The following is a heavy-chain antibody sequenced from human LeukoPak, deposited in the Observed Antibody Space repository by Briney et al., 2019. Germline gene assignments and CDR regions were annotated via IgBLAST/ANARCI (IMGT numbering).Heavy chain of an antibody. CDR3: ATHYEVGATAFDI. D-gene: IGHD1-26*01. V-gene: IGHV3-15*01. CDR2: IKTKADAGTT. Sequence: GGTLSLSCAASGFSFKNAWMTWVRQAPGKGLEWVGHIKTKADAGTTDYAAPVKGRFTISRDDSENTLFLQMNSLKTEDTALYYCATHYEVGATAFDIWGQGTMVTVSS. J-gene: IGHJ3*02. CDR1: GFSFKNAW.